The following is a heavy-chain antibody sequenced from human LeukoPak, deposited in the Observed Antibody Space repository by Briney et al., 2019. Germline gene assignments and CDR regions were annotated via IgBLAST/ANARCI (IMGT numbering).Heavy chain of an antibody. CDR1: GFTFSSYA. V-gene: IGHV3-21*01. J-gene: IGHJ6*03. CDR2: ITSSSSYT. Sequence: GGSLRLSCAASGFTFSSYAMSWVRQAPGKGLEWVSSITSSSSYTFYADSVKGRFTISRDNARNSLYLQMNSLRAEDTAVYYCARDPYSGAYGDTYYYYMDVWGKGTTVTISS. CDR3: ARDPYSGAYGDTYYYYMDV. D-gene: IGHD1-26*01.